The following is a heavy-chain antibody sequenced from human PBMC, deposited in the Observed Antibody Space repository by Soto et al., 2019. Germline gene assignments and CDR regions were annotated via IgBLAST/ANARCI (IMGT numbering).Heavy chain of an antibody. J-gene: IGHJ5*02. CDR2: IYSSGDT. CDR1: GFCVSDNY. V-gene: IGHV3-66*01. Sequence: GGSLRLSCAASGFCVSDNYMSWVRQAPGKGLEWISVIYSSGDTYYADSVKGRLTISRDNSRNTLYLQINDLRVEDTAIYYCARAPGYCRVLSFDPWGQGIPVTVSS. CDR3: ARAPGYCRVLSFDP. D-gene: IGHD3-22*01.